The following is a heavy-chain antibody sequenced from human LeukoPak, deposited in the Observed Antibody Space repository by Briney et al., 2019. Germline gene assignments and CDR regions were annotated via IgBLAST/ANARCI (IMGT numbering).Heavy chain of an antibody. CDR3: ARSHSSGTLFDP. CDR1: GYSISSGYY. V-gene: IGHV4-38-2*02. J-gene: IGHJ5*02. D-gene: IGHD3-22*01. Sequence: SETLSLTCTVSGYSISSGYYWGWIRQPPGKGLEWIGSIYHSGSTYYNPSLKSRVTISVDTSKNQFSLKLSSVTAADTAVYYCARSHSSGTLFDPWGQGTLVTVSS. CDR2: IYHSGST.